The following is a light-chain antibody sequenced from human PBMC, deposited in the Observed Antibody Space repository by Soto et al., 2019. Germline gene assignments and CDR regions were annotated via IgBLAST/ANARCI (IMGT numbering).Light chain of an antibody. J-gene: IGLJ2*01. CDR3: ATWDDSLSGVV. Sequence: HSVLTQPPSASGTPGQRVTISCSGSNSNIGSNPVNWYQHFPGTAPKLLIYNSDQRPSGVPDRFSGSKSGTSASLAISGLQSEDEADYYCATWDDSLSGVVFGGGTKLTVL. CDR2: NSD. V-gene: IGLV1-44*01. CDR1: NSNIGSNP.